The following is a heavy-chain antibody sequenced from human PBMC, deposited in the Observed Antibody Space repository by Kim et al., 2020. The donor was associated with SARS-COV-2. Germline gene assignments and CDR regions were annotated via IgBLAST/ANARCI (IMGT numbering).Heavy chain of an antibody. CDR3: AKGSFYFDY. CDR1: GFTFSSYG. CDR2: ISYDGSNK. J-gene: IGHJ4*02. Sequence: GGSLRLSCAASGFTFSSYGMHWVRQAPGKGLEWVAVISYDGSNKYYADSVKGRFTISRDNSKNTLYLQMNSLRAEDTAVYYCAKGSFYFDYWGQGTLVTVSS. V-gene: IGHV3-30*18.